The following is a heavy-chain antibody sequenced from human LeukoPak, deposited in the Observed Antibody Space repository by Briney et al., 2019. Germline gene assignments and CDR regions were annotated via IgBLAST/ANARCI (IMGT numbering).Heavy chain of an antibody. CDR1: GFTFSSYG. V-gene: IGHV3-30*18. CDR2: ISYDGSNK. D-gene: IGHD3-22*01. Sequence: PGGSLRLSCAASGFTFSSYGMHWVRQAPGKGLEWVAVISYDGSNKYYADSVKGRFTISRDNSKNTLYLQMNSLGAEDTAVYYCAKDHYDSSGYSYIDYWGQGTLVTVSS. J-gene: IGHJ4*02. CDR3: AKDHYDSSGYSYIDY.